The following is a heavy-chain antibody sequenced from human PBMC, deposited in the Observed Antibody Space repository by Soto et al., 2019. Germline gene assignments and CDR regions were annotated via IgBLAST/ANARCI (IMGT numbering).Heavy chain of an antibody. CDR3: ARALAPLVNYDFWSGLDY. J-gene: IGHJ4*02. Sequence: ASVKVSCKASGYTFTSYDINWVRQATGQGLEWMGWMNPNSGNTGYAQKFQGRVTMTRNTSISTAYMELSSLRSEDTAVYYCARALAPLVNYDFWSGLDYWGQGTLVTVSS. CDR2: MNPNSGNT. V-gene: IGHV1-8*01. D-gene: IGHD3-3*01. CDR1: GYTFTSYD.